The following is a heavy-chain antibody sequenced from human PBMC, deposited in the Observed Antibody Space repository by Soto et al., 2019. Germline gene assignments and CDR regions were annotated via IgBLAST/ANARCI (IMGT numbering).Heavy chain of an antibody. CDR2: ISGTGTNT. J-gene: IGHJ4*01. Sequence: EVQLLESGGGLVQPGGSLRLSCVASGFTFSSYAMSWVRQAPGRGLEWVTGISGTGTNTYYADSGKGRFTMSRDKSKKTVYLQMNSLRAEDTAVYFCAKDQIAVAGSTFDFWGHGTRVTVSS. CDR1: GFTFSSYA. CDR3: AKDQIAVAGSTFDF. D-gene: IGHD6-19*01. V-gene: IGHV3-23*01.